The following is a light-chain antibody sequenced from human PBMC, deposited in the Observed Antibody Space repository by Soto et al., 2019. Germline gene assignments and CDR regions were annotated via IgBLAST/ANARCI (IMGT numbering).Light chain of an antibody. CDR1: QSLLHSNGYNY. V-gene: IGKV2-28*01. CDR2: LGS. Sequence: DIVMTQSPLSLPVTPGEPASISCRSSQSLLHSNGYNYLDWYLQKPGQSPQLLIYLGSNRASGVPDRFSGSGSGTDFTLKISRVEAEDVGVYYCMQALQSQMYTFVQGTKLEIK. J-gene: IGKJ2*01. CDR3: MQALQSQMYT.